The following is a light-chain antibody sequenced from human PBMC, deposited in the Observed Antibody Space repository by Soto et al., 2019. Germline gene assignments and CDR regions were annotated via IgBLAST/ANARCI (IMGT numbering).Light chain of an antibody. V-gene: IGKV1-5*01. CDR1: QRISSY. CDR2: DAS. CDR3: QQHNSYSGT. Sequence: IQITQSLSSLSASLGDRVTITCRASQRISSYLNWYQQKPGKAPKLLIYDASSLESGVPSRFSGSGSGTEFTLTIGSLQPDDFATYYCQQHNSYSGTFGQGTKVDIK. J-gene: IGKJ1*01.